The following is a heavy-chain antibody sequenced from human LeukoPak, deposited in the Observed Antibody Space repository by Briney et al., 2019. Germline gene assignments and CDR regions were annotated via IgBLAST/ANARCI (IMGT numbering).Heavy chain of an antibody. CDR3: ASSEDYYDSSGSYFDY. CDR2: ISYDGSNK. Sequence: GGSLRLSCAVSGFTFSSYWMSWVRQAPGKGLEWVAVISYDGSNKYYADSVKGRFTISRDNSKNTLYLQMNSLRAEDTAVYYCASSEDYYDSSGSYFDYWGQGTLVTVSS. V-gene: IGHV3-30*03. D-gene: IGHD3-22*01. J-gene: IGHJ4*02. CDR1: GFTFSSYW.